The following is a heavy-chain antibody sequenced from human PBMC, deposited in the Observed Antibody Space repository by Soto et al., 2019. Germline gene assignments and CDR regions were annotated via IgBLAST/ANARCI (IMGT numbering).Heavy chain of an antibody. CDR2: ISSSSRYI. CDR1: GFTFSSYS. Sequence: EVQLVESGGGLVKPGGSLRLSCAASGFTFSSYSMNWVRQAPGKGLVWVSSISSSSRYIYYGGSLKGRFTIPRDNAKDSLYLQMSSLRAEDTAVYYCARVKDDYWGQGTLVTVSS. CDR3: ARVKDDY. J-gene: IGHJ4*02. V-gene: IGHV3-21*01.